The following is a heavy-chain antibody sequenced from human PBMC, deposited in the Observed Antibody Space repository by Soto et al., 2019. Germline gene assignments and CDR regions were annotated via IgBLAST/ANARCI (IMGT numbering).Heavy chain of an antibody. CDR2: ISSSSSTI. CDR3: ARRIDYGSGSYDSDAFDI. J-gene: IGHJ3*02. V-gene: IGHV3-48*01. Sequence: GGSLRLSCAASGFTFSSYSMNWVRQAPGKGLEWVSYISSSSSTIYYADSVKGRFTISRDNAKNSLYLQMNSLRAEDTAVYYCARRIDYGSGSYDSDAFDIWGQGTMVTVSS. CDR1: GFTFSSYS. D-gene: IGHD3-10*01.